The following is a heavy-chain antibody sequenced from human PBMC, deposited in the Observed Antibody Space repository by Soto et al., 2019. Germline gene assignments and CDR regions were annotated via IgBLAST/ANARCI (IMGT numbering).Heavy chain of an antibody. CDR3: ARHDRGTDTPYYYYGMDV. V-gene: IGHV4-39*01. CDR1: GGSISSSSYY. D-gene: IGHD3-16*01. CDR2: IYYSGST. J-gene: IGHJ6*02. Sequence: PSETLSLTCTVSGGSISSSSYYWGWIRQPPGKGLEWIGSIYYSGSTYYNPSLKSRVTISVDTSKNQFSLKLSSVTDADTAVYYCARHDRGTDTPYYYYGMDVWGQGTTVTVSS.